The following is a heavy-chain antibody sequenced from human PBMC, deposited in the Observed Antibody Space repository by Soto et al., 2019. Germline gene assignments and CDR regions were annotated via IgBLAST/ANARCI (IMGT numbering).Heavy chain of an antibody. V-gene: IGHV1-69*01. D-gene: IGHD2-2*01. CDR1: GGTFSSYA. J-gene: IGHJ6*02. CDR2: IIPISGTA. CDR3: ARSQGSSTSLEIYYYYYYGMDV. Sequence: QVQLVQSGAEVKKPGSSVKVSCKASGGTFSSYAISWVRQAPGQGLEWMGGIIPISGTANYAQKFQGRVTMTADESPRTAYMEMSSLRSEDTAVYYCARSQGSSTSLEIYYYYYYGMDVWGQGTTVTVSS.